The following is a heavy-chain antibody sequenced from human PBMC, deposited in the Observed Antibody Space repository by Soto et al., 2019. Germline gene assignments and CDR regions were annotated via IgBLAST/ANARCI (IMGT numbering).Heavy chain of an antibody. J-gene: IGHJ4*02. D-gene: IGHD3-16*01. CDR1: GYTFSKYW. CDR2: IYPGDSDA. V-gene: IGHV5-51*01. CDR3: AKPPRWGYPDY. Sequence: GESLKISCEGSGYTFSKYWIGWVRQTPGKGLEWMGMIYPGDSDARYSPSFEGQVTISRDNSKNTLYLQMNSLRAEDTAVYYCAKPPRWGYPDYWGQGTLVTVSS.